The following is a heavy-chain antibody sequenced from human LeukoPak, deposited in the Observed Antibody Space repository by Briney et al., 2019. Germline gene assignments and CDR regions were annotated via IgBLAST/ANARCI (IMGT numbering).Heavy chain of an antibody. CDR1: GFTFDDYG. CDR3: ARGLDSSWWGGPNWFDP. D-gene: IGHD6-13*01. CDR2: INWNGGST. J-gene: IGHJ5*02. Sequence: GGSLRLSCAASGFTFDDYGMSWVRQAPGKGLEWVSGINWNGGSTGYADSVKGRFTISRDNAKNSLYLQMNSLRAEDTAVYYCARGLDSSWWGGPNWFDPWGQGTLVTVSS. V-gene: IGHV3-20*04.